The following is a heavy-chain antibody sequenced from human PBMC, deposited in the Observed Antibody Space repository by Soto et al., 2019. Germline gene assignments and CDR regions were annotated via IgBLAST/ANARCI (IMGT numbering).Heavy chain of an antibody. CDR1: GGTFSSYA. J-gene: IGHJ6*02. V-gene: IGHV1-69*13. Sequence: SVKVSCKASGGTFSSYAISWVRQAPGQGLEWMGGIIPIFGTANYAQKFQGRVTITADESTSTAYMELSSLRSEDAAVYYCARSFPHIVVVTAIKPYYYGMDVWGQGTTVTVSS. D-gene: IGHD2-21*02. CDR2: IIPIFGTA. CDR3: ARSFPHIVVVTAIKPYYYGMDV.